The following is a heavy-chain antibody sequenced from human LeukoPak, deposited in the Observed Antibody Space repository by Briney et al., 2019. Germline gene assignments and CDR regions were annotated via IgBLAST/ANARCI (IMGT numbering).Heavy chain of an antibody. CDR1: GGSFSGYY. V-gene: IGHV4-34*01. CDR3: ASVRGKYYYGSGKLGFFDY. J-gene: IGHJ4*02. Sequence: SETLSLTCAVYGGSFSGYYWSWIRQPPGKGLEWIGEINHSGSTNYNPSLKSRVTISVDTSKNQFSLKLSSVTAADTAVYYFASVRGKYYYGSGKLGFFDYWGQGTLVTVSS. CDR2: INHSGST. D-gene: IGHD3-10*01.